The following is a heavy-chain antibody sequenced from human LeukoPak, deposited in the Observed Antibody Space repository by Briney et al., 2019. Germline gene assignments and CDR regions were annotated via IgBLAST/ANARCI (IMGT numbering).Heavy chain of an antibody. CDR2: ISSSGSTI. J-gene: IGHJ6*04. CDR1: GFTFSDYN. Sequence: GGSLRLSCAASGFTFSDYNMRWIRQAPGKGLEWVSSISSSGSTIYYADSVEGRFTISRDNAKNSLYLQMNSLRAEDTAVYYCAELGITMIGGVWGKGTTVTISS. CDR3: AELGITMIGGV. D-gene: IGHD3-10*02. V-gene: IGHV3-11*04.